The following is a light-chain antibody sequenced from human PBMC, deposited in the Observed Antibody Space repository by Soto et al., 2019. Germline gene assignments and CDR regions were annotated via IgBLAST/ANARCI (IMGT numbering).Light chain of an antibody. CDR3: QHYDSYSEA. CDR2: DAS. J-gene: IGKJ1*01. V-gene: IGKV1-5*01. CDR1: QSISRW. Sequence: DMQLTQSPSTIYTSVGNRVTRTRRASQSISRWLGWYQHKPGKANNLLIYDASTLERAVPSRLSASESWTAATPTISSLHPDQSATDSCQHYDSYSEAFGQGTKVDIK.